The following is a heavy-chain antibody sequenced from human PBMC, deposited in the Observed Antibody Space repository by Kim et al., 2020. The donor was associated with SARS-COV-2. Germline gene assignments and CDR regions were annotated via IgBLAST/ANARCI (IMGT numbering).Heavy chain of an antibody. Sequence: GGSLRLSCAASGFTFDDYAMHWVRQAPGKGLEWVSGISWNSGSIGYADSVKGRFTISRDNAKNSLYLQMNSLRAEDTALYYCAKFDYGDSYWGQGTLVTVSS. CDR3: AKFDYGDSY. CDR2: ISWNSGSI. CDR1: GFTFDDYA. V-gene: IGHV3-9*01. D-gene: IGHD4-17*01. J-gene: IGHJ4*02.